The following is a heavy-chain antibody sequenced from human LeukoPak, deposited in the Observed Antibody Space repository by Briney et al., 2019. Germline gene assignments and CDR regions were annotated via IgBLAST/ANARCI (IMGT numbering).Heavy chain of an antibody. CDR1: GGSISSYY. CDR2: VYYTGST. J-gene: IGHJ5*02. Sequence: SETLSLTCTVAGGSISSYYWSWIRQPPGKGLEWIGYVYYTGSTNYNPSLNSRVTMSIDTSKNQFSLRLSSVTAADTAVYYCARVVGFYDSSAFDLWGQGTLVTVSS. CDR3: ARVVGFYDSSAFDL. D-gene: IGHD3-22*01. V-gene: IGHV4-59*01.